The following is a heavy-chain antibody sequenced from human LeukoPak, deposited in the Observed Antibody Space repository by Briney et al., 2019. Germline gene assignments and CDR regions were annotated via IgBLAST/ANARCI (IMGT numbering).Heavy chain of an antibody. CDR1: GFTFSSYG. D-gene: IGHD7-27*01. J-gene: IGHJ4*02. V-gene: IGHV3-30*18. CDR3: AKDRTGDGYFDY. Sequence: HSGGSLRLSCSASGFTFSSYGMHWVRQAPGKGLEWVAVISYDGSNKYYADSVKGRFTISRDNSKNTLYLQMNSLRAEDTAVYYCAKDRTGDGYFDYWGQGTLVTVSS. CDR2: ISYDGSNK.